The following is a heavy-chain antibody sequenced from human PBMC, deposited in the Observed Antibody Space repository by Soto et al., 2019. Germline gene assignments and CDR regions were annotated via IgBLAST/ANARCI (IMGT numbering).Heavy chain of an antibody. Sequence: QVQLQESGPGLVKPSQTLSLTCTVSGASITNGNYYWSWIRQPPGKGLEWISYIYYSGSTYSNPSPNGRLTMSVDTFKTQFSLKLSSVTAADTSLYYWARHYYASSAYHFVGLAYWGQGTLVTVSS. CDR3: ARHYYASSAYHFVGLAY. CDR1: GASITNGNYY. V-gene: IGHV4-30-4*01. CDR2: IYYSGST. D-gene: IGHD3-22*01. J-gene: IGHJ4*02.